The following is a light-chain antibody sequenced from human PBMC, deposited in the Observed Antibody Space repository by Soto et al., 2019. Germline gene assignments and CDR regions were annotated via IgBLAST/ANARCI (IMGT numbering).Light chain of an antibody. CDR1: QSISSW. V-gene: IGKV1-5*03. CDR2: KAS. Sequence: DIQMTQSPSTLSASVGDRVTITCRASQSISSWLAWYQQKPGKAPKLLIYKASSLESGVPSRFSGSGSGTEFTLTISSLQPDDFVTYYCQQYNSYCTFGGGTKGEIK. J-gene: IGKJ4*01. CDR3: QQYNSYCT.